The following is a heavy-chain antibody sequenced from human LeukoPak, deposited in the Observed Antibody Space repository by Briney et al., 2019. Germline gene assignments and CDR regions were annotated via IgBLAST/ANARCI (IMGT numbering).Heavy chain of an antibody. Sequence: QSGRSLRLSCAASGFTFDDYAMHWIRHAPGKGLEWVSGISWNSYRVEYADSVKGRFTVSRDNAKKSLYLQMNSLRADDTALYFCAKGISRGDFWFYFDNWGQGTPVTVSS. CDR2: ISWNSYRV. CDR1: GFTFDDYA. J-gene: IGHJ4*02. D-gene: IGHD2-21*02. V-gene: IGHV3-9*01. CDR3: AKGISRGDFWFYFDN.